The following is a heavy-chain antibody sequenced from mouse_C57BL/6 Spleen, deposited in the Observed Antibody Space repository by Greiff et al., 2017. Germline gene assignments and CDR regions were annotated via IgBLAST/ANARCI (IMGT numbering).Heavy chain of an antibody. V-gene: IGHV5-9*01. CDR2: ISGGGGNT. J-gene: IGHJ1*03. Sequence: EVMLVESGGGLVKPGGSLKLSCEASGFTFSSYTMYWVRQTPEKRLEWVATISGGGGNTYYPDSVKGRFTISRDNAKNTLYLQMSSRRSEDTALYYGARHGESHWYFDVWGTGTTVTVSS. CDR1: GFTFSSYT. CDR3: ARHGESHWYFDV.